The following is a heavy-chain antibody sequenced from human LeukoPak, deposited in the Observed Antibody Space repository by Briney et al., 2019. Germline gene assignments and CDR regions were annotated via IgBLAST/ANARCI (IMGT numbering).Heavy chain of an antibody. J-gene: IGHJ4*02. Sequence: PGGSLRLSCAASGFTFSNYGMHWVRQAPGKGLEWVGYIPKDGSNKFYADSVKGRFTISRDNSKNTLSLQMNSLRAEDTAVYYCASRSDYYDSSGSTWGQGTLVTVSS. CDR3: ASRSDYYDSSGST. CDR1: GFTFSNYG. D-gene: IGHD3-22*01. V-gene: IGHV3-30*06. CDR2: IPKDGSNK.